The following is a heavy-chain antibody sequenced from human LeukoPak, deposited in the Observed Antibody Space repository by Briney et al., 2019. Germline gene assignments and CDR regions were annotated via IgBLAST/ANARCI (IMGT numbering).Heavy chain of an antibody. CDR2: INSDGSYT. Sequence: GGSLRLSCVASGFSFSNYWMYWGRQAPGKGLVWVSRINSDGSYTDYADSAKGRFTISRDNAKDTLYLQMNSLRAEDTAVYYCARQRITMVRGVIPNFDYWGQGTLVTVSS. CDR1: GFSFSNYW. J-gene: IGHJ4*02. D-gene: IGHD3-10*01. V-gene: IGHV3-74*01. CDR3: ARQRITMVRGVIPNFDY.